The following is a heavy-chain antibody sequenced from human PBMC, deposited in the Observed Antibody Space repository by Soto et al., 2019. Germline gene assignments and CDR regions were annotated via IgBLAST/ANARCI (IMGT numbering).Heavy chain of an antibody. D-gene: IGHD3-3*01. CDR3: ARAYYDFWSGYGYNWFDP. V-gene: IGHV1-18*01. J-gene: IGHJ5*02. CDR1: GYTFTSYG. Sequence: QVQLLQSGAEVKKPGASVKVSCKASGYTFTSYGISWVRQAPGQGLEWMGWISAYNGNTNYAQKLQGRVTMTTDTSTSTAYMELRSLRSDDTAVYYCARAYYDFWSGYGYNWFDPWGQGTLVTVSS. CDR2: ISAYNGNT.